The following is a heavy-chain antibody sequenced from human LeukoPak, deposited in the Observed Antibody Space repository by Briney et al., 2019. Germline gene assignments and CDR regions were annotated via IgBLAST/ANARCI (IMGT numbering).Heavy chain of an antibody. CDR1: GDSISSYH. J-gene: IGHJ4*02. D-gene: IGHD3-16*01. CDR3: ARVGRGDHTWGSYYFDH. CDR2: ISYSGST. V-gene: IGHV4-59*01. Sequence: SETLSLTCTVSGDSISSYHWSWIRQPPGKGLEWIGYISYSGSTNYNPSLRSRGTIPVDTSKNQFSLKLSSVTAADTAVFYCARVGRGDHTWGSYYFDHWGQGTLVTVSS.